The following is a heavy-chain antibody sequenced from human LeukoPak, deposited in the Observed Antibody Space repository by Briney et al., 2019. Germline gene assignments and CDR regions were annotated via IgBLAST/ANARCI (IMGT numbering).Heavy chain of an antibody. CDR2: IIPIFGTA. J-gene: IGHJ4*02. CDR3: ASYRRQSGYFYYFDY. CDR1: GGXFSSYA. Sequence: KVSCXXXGGXFSSYAISWVRQAPGQGLEWMGGIIPIFGTANYAQKFQGRVTITADESTSTAYMELSSLRSEDTAVYYCASYRRQSGYFYYFDYWGQGTLVTVSS. V-gene: IGHV1-69*01. D-gene: IGHD3-3*01.